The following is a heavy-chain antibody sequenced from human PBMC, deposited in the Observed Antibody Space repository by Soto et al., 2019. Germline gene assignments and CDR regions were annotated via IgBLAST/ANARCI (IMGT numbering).Heavy chain of an antibody. CDR1: GFTFTSSA. J-gene: IGHJ4*02. V-gene: IGHV1-58*02. CDR3: AADNGYSGYASGY. Sequence: SVKVSCTASGFTFTSSAMQWVRQARGQRLEWIGWIVVGSGNTNYAQKFQERVTITRDVSTSTAYMELSSLRSEDTAVYYCAADNGYSGYASGYWGQGTLVTVSS. D-gene: IGHD5-12*01. CDR2: IVVGSGNT.